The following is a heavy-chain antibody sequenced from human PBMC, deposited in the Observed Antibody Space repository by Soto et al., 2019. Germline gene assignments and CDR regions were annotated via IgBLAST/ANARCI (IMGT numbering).Heavy chain of an antibody. J-gene: IGHJ5*02. V-gene: IGHV1-69*06. CDR3: ARSGDYDFWSGHTWFDP. D-gene: IGHD3-3*01. Sequence: SVKGSCTASGGTYSSYAISWVRKAHGQGLEWMGGIIPIFGTANYAQKFQGRVTITADKSTSTAYMELSSLRSEDTAVYYCARSGDYDFWSGHTWFDPWGQGTLVTVSS. CDR1: GGTYSSYA. CDR2: IIPIFGTA.